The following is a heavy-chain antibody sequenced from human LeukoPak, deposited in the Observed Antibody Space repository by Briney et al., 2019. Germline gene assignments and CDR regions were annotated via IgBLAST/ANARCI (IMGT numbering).Heavy chain of an antibody. CDR2: VNADGGNT. CDR3: TKRVKYGGTWDHFAD. D-gene: IGHD1-26*01. V-gene: IGHV3-23*01. CDR1: GFIFSDNS. Sequence: GGSLRLSCVASGFIFSDNSMNWVRQAPGKGLEWVSTVNADGGNTYYADSVKGRFTISRDNSKSTLILQMNSLRVEDTALYYCTKRVKYGGTWDHFADWGQGTLVTVSS. J-gene: IGHJ4*02.